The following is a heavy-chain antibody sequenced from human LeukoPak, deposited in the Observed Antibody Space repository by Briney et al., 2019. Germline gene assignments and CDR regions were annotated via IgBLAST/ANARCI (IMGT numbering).Heavy chain of an antibody. CDR2: IIPILGMA. Sequence: GSSVKVSCKASGGTFSSYAISWVRQAPGQGLEWMGRIIPILGMANYAQKFQGRVTITADKSTSTAYMELSSLRSEDTAVYYCARVGGASGRPYAFDYWGQGTLVTVSS. CDR1: GGTFSSYA. V-gene: IGHV1-69*04. D-gene: IGHD3-16*01. CDR3: ARVGGASGRPYAFDY. J-gene: IGHJ4*02.